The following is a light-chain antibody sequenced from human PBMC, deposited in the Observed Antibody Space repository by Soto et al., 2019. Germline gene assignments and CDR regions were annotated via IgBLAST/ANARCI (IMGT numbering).Light chain of an antibody. V-gene: IGLV2-14*01. CDR1: XXDIGSYNY. Sequence: QSVLTQPASVSGSPGQSITISCXXXXXDIGSYNYVAWYQQFPGKTPKILIYGVSNRPSGVSSRFSGSKSGNTASLTISGLQAEDEADYYCISYTGSSTSYVFGSGTKVTVL. CDR3: ISYTGSSTSYV. J-gene: IGLJ1*01. CDR2: GVS.